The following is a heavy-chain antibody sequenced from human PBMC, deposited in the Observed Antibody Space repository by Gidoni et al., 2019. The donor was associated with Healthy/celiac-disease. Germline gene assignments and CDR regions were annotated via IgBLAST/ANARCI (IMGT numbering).Heavy chain of an antibody. CDR1: GGSFSGYY. CDR2: INHSGST. V-gene: IGHV4-34*01. D-gene: IGHD6-19*01. CDR3: ARVSSGWNPDY. J-gene: IGHJ4*02. Sequence: QVQLQQWGAGLLKPSETLSLTCAVYGGSFSGYYWSWIRQPPGKGLEWIGEINHSGSTNYNPSRKSRVTISVDTSKNQFSLKLSSVTAADTAVYYCARVSSGWNPDYWGQGTLVTVSS.